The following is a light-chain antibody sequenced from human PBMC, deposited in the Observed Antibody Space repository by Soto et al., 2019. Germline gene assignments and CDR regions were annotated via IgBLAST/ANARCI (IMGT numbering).Light chain of an antibody. CDR1: QSVSNY. J-gene: IGKJ1*01. CDR3: QQRSNWPPWT. CDR2: DAS. Sequence: EIVLTQSPATLSLSPGERATLSCRTSQSVSNYLAWYQQKPGQAPRLLIYDASNRATGIPARFSGSGSGTDFTLTISSLEPEDFAVYYCQQRSNWPPWTFGQGTKVEIK. V-gene: IGKV3-11*01.